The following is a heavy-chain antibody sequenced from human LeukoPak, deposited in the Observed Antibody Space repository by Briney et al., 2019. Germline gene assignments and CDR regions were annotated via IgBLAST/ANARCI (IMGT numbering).Heavy chain of an antibody. D-gene: IGHD3-22*01. Sequence: SQTLSLTCPVSGASISSGDYYWSWIRQPPGKGLEWIGYIYYSGSTYYSPSLKSRVTISVDTSKNQFSLKLSSVTAADTAVYYCAGDGHYYDSSGFLYWGQGTLVTVAS. CDR1: GASISSGDYY. CDR3: AGDGHYYDSSGFLY. V-gene: IGHV4-30-4*01. J-gene: IGHJ4*02. CDR2: IYYSGST.